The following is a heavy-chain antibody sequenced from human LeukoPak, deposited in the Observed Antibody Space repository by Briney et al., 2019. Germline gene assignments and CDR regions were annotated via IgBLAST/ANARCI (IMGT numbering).Heavy chain of an antibody. D-gene: IGHD6-6*01. CDR1: GFSFSTYD. CDR2: LGTNGDS. CDR3: TRELRGIASHYHGMDV. J-gene: IGHJ6*02. Sequence: GGPLRLSCVASGFSFSTYDMYWVRQAAGRGLEWVSALGTNGDSYYLGSVKGRFTISRDDGKNSLYLQMNSLGVEDTAVYYCTRELRGIASHYHGMDVWGQGTTVTVSS. V-gene: IGHV3-13*01.